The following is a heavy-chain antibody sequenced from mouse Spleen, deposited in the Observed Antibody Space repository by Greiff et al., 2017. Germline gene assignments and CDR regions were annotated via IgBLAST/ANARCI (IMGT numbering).Heavy chain of an antibody. CDR3: ARDDGGGWYFDV. CDR1: GFTFSSYA. D-gene: IGHD1-2*01. J-gene: IGHJ1*03. CDR2: ISDGGSYT. V-gene: IGHV5-4*01. Sequence: EVMLVESGGGLVKPGGSLKLSCAASGFTFSSYAMSWVRQTPEKRLEWVATISDGGSYTYYPDNVKGRFTISRDNAKNNLYLQMSHLKSEDTAMYYCARDDGGGWYFDVWGTGTTVTVSS.